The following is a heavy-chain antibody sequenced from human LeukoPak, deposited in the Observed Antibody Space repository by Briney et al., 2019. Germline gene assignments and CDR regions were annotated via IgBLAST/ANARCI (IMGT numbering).Heavy chain of an antibody. V-gene: IGHV3-53*01. CDR3: ASARRAGNSRPYYYMDV. J-gene: IGHJ6*03. CDR2: IYSGGST. Sequence: GGSLRLSCAASGFNVSSNYMSWVRQAPGKGLEWVSVIYSGGSTYYADSVKGRFTISRDNSKNTLYLQMNSLRAEDTAVYYCASARRAGNSRPYYYMDVWGKGTTVTVSS. D-gene: IGHD6-13*01. CDR1: GFNVSSNY.